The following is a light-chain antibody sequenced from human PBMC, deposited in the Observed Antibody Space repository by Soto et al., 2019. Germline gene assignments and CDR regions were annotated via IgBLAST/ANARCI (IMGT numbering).Light chain of an antibody. CDR2: SVS. V-gene: IGKV3-15*01. CDR1: QSVSSN. CDR3: QQYNKWPPWT. J-gene: IGKJ1*01. Sequence: EIVMTQSPATLSVSPVERATLSCMASQSVSSNVAWYQQKPGQAPRLLIYSVSTRATGIPARFSGSGSGTEFTLTINSLQSEDFAIYYCQQYNKWPPWTFGQGTKVDIK.